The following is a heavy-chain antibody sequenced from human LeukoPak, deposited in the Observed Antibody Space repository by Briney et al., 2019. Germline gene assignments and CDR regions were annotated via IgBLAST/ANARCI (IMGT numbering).Heavy chain of an antibody. V-gene: IGHV3-23*01. J-gene: IGHJ4*02. CDR1: GFTFSRSA. D-gene: IGHD5-24*01. CDR3: VKGRMSEDGLDF. Sequence: GGSLRLSCAASGFTFSRSAMTWVRQTPGKGLDWVSSISSSGSTYYADSVKGRFTISRDNSKNMLYLQMNSLRAEDTAVYYCVKGRMSEDGLDFWGQGTLVTVSS. CDR2: ISSSGST.